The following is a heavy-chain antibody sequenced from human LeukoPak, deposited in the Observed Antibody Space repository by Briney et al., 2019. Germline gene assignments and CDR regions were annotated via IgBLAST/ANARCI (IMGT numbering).Heavy chain of an antibody. CDR3: ASTRRAAVAGRFDS. CDR1: GASMSSNY. CDR2: IYHSGNT. V-gene: IGHV4-4*09. Sequence: SETLSLTCNVSGASMSSNYWSWIRQPPGKGLEWIGYIYHSGNTNYSPPLESRVTMSVYESKNQFSLRVHFVSAADTAVYYCASTRRAAVAGRFDSWGQGTLVTVSS. D-gene: IGHD6-19*01. J-gene: IGHJ4*02.